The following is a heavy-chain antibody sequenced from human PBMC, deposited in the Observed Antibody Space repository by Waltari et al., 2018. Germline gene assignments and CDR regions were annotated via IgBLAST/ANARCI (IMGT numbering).Heavy chain of an antibody. Sequence: QVQLQESGPGLARPSETLSLSCLVSSFSISSCYFWGWIRQPPGKGLEWIGRISHSGKTYYNPSLKSRVTMSVDTSNNHFALKLTSVTAADTAIYYCVRDLGGSGTSWFDAWGQGTLVTVSS. D-gene: IGHD3-10*01. CDR3: VRDLGGSGTSWFDA. J-gene: IGHJ5*02. CDR2: ISHSGKT. CDR1: SFSISSCYF. V-gene: IGHV4-38-2*02.